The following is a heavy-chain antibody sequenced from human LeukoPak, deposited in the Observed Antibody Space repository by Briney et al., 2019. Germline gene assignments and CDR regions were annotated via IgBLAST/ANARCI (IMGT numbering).Heavy chain of an antibody. CDR2: IYHSGST. CDR1: GYSISSGYY. J-gene: IGHJ4*02. V-gene: IGHV4-38-2*01. D-gene: IGHD5-12*01. CDR3: ARGRYDSGLELDY. Sequence: SETLSLTCAVSGYSISSGYYWGWIRQPPGKGLEWIGSIYHSGSTYYNPSLKSRVTISVDTSKNQFSLKLSSVTAADTAVFYCARGRYDSGLELDYWGQGTLVTVSS.